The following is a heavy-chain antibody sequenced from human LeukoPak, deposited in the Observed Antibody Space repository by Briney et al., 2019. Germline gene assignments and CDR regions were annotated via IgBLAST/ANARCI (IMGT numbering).Heavy chain of an antibody. CDR3: ARDTVGADY. J-gene: IGHJ4*02. CDR1: GGSISSYY. V-gene: IGHV4-59*01. D-gene: IGHD1-26*01. CDR2: IYYSGST. Sequence: PSETLSLTCTVSGGSISSYYWSWIRQPPGKGLEWIGYIYYSGSTNYIPSLKSRVTISVDTSKNQFSLKLSSVTAADTAVYYCARDTVGADYWGQGTLVTVSS.